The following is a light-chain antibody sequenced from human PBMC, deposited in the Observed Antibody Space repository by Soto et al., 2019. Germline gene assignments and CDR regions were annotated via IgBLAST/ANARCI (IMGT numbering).Light chain of an antibody. Sequence: QSVLTQPPSLSGAPGQRVTISCTGGISNFGAGYDGHWYQQLPGTAPKLLIYTNTNRPSGVPDRFSGSKSGTSASLAITGLQAEDEADYYCQSYDSSLSSYVFGAGTKVTVL. CDR2: TNT. V-gene: IGLV1-40*01. CDR1: ISNFGAGYD. J-gene: IGLJ1*01. CDR3: QSYDSSLSSYV.